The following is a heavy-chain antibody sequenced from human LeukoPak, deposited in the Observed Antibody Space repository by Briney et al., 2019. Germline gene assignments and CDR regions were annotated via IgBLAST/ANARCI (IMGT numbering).Heavy chain of an antibody. D-gene: IGHD6-19*01. CDR3: AKVPRTYSSGWYGPYFDY. J-gene: IGHJ4*02. CDR2: ISGSGGST. CDR1: GFTFSSYA. Sequence: GGSLRLSCAASGFTFSSYAMSWVRQAPGKGLEWVSAISGSGGSTYYADSVKGRFTISRDNSKNTLYLQMNSLRAEDTAVYYCAKVPRTYSSGWYGPYFDYWGQGTLVTVSS. V-gene: IGHV3-23*01.